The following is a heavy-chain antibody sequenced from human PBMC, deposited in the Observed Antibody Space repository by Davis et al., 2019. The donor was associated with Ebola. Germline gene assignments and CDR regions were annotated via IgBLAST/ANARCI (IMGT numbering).Heavy chain of an antibody. J-gene: IGHJ4*02. CDR3: ARGHYYSENRGYGLDY. V-gene: IGHV1-18*01. CDR2: ISTYSGDT. D-gene: IGHD3-22*01. CDR1: GGTFSTYA. Sequence: ASVKVSCKASGGTFSTYAISWVRQAPGQGLEWMGWISTYSGDTNYPHKFQERVTLTKDTSTNTAYLELRSLRSDDTAVYYCARGHYYSENRGYGLDYWGLGTLVTVSS.